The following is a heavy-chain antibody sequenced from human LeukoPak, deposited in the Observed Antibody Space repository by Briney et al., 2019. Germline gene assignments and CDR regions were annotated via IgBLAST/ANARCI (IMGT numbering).Heavy chain of an antibody. D-gene: IGHD6-19*01. J-gene: IGHJ4*02. CDR3: TIPSTGYSSGWATSTLDY. CDR2: IRSKANSYAT. CDR1: GFTFSGSA. Sequence: PGGSLKLSCAASGFTFSGSAMHWVRQASGKGLEWVGRIRSKANSYATAYAASVKGRFTISRDDSKNTAYLQMNSLKTEDTAVYYCTIPSTGYSSGWATSTLDYWGQGTLVTVSS. V-gene: IGHV3-73*01.